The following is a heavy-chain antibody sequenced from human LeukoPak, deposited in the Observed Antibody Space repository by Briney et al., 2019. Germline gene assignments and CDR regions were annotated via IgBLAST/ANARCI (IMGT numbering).Heavy chain of an antibody. Sequence: PSETLSLTCTVSSGSISNYYWSWIRQPPGKGLEWIGYVYYSGSSNYNPSLKSRVTMSLDTSKNQLSLKLSSVTAADTAVYYCATGFNFGLDVWGQGTTVTVSS. V-gene: IGHV4-59*01. J-gene: IGHJ6*02. CDR1: SGSISNYY. CDR3: ATGFNFGLDV. CDR2: VYYSGSS.